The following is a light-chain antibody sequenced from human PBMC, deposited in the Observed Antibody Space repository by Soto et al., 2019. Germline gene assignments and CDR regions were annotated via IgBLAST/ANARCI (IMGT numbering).Light chain of an antibody. CDR2: KAS. CDR3: QQYNSYSRNT. V-gene: IGKV1-5*03. J-gene: IGKJ2*01. Sequence: DIQMTQSPSTLSASVGDRVTITCRASQSISSWLVWYQQKPGKAPKLLIYKASSLESGGPSRFSGSGSGTEFNLTISSLQPDDFASYYCQQYNSYSRNTFGQGTKLEIK. CDR1: QSISSW.